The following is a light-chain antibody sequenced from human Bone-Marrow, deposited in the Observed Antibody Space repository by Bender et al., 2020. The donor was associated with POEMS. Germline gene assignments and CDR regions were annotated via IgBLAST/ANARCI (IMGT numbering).Light chain of an antibody. CDR1: SSDVGSYDL. V-gene: IGLV2-11*01. Sequence: QSALTQPHSMSGSPGQSVTISCTGTSSDVGSYDLVSWYQQHPGKAPKLMIYEVTKRPSGVSNRFSGSKSGNTASLTISGLQADDEADYYCCSFAGSYSYVFGTGTKVTVL. J-gene: IGLJ1*01. CDR3: CSFAGSYSYV. CDR2: EVT.